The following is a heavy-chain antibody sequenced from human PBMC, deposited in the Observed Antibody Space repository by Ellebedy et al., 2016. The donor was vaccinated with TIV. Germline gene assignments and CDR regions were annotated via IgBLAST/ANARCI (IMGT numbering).Heavy chain of an antibody. CDR1: GFTFSRFW. CDR2: INQGGSET. CDR3: ARGYGDYEHGLEY. J-gene: IGHJ4*02. V-gene: IGHV3-7*04. D-gene: IGHD4-17*01. Sequence: GESLKISCAASGFTFSRFWMAWVRQAPGKGLEWVATINQGGSETYYVDSVKGRFTISRDNSKNSLFLQMNSLRTGDTAVYDCARGYGDYEHGLEYWGQGNLVTVSS.